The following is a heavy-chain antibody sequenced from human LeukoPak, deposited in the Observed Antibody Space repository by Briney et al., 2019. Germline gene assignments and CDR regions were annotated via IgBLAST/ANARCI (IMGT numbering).Heavy chain of an antibody. Sequence: ASVKVSCKASGYTFTSYYMHSVRQAPGQGLEWMGIINPSGGSTSYAQKFQGRVTMTRDTSTSTVYMELSSLRSEDTGVYYCAGSQLSIPSFDYWXQGTLVTVPS. V-gene: IGHV1-46*01. D-gene: IGHD5-18*01. CDR1: GYTFTSYY. CDR2: INPSGGST. J-gene: IGHJ4*02. CDR3: AGSQLSIPSFDY.